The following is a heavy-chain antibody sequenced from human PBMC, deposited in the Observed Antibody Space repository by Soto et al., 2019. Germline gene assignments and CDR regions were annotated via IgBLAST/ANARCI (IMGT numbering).Heavy chain of an antibody. CDR3: AKLPDIVVVPAPGGWFDP. Sequence: PGGSLRLSCAASGFTFSSYAMSWVRQAPWKGREWVSPISGSGGSTYYADSVKGRFTISRDNSKNTLYLQMNSLRAEDTAVYYCAKLPDIVVVPAPGGWFDPWGQGTLVTVSS. CDR1: GFTFSSYA. J-gene: IGHJ5*02. CDR2: ISGSGGST. D-gene: IGHD2-2*01. V-gene: IGHV3-23*01.